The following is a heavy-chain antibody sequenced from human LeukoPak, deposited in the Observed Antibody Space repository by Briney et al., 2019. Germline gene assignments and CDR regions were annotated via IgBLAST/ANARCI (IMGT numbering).Heavy chain of an antibody. V-gene: IGHV4-30-4*01. Sequence: SETLSLTCTVSGGSISSGDYYWSRIRQPPGKGLEWIGYIYYSGSTYYNPSLQSRVIISVDTSENQFSLKLTSVTAADTAVYYCARALYSMTTVTTEYWFDYWGQGTLVTVSS. D-gene: IGHD4-17*01. CDR2: IYYSGST. CDR3: ARALYSMTTVTTEYWFDY. CDR1: GGSISSGDYY. J-gene: IGHJ4*02.